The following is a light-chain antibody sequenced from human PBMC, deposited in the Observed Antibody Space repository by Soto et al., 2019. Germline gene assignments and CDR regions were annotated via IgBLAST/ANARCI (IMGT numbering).Light chain of an antibody. CDR1: ISNIGAPYD. V-gene: IGLV1-40*01. J-gene: IGLJ3*02. CDR2: GDN. Sequence: QSVLTQPPSVSGAPGQRVTISCTGSISNIGAPYDVQWYRQLPGTAPKLLIYGDNFRPSGVPDRFSGSKSGTSASLAITGLQSEDEADYFCQSYDSRLSAWVFGGGTKLTVL. CDR3: QSYDSRLSAWV.